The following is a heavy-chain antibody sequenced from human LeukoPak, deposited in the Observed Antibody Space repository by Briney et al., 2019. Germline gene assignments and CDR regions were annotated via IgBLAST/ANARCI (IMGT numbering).Heavy chain of an antibody. V-gene: IGHV1-69*04. CDR2: IIPILDVA. Sequence: SVKMSCKASGGTFNTYAITWVRQAPGQGLEWMGRIIPILDVADYAQQFQGRVTISADRSTSTVYMDLSSLRSEDTATYYCARFPVRGYTYGSVIHHMDVWGQGTTVSVSS. D-gene: IGHD5-18*01. CDR1: GGTFNTYA. J-gene: IGHJ6*02. CDR3: ARFPVRGYTYGSVIHHMDV.